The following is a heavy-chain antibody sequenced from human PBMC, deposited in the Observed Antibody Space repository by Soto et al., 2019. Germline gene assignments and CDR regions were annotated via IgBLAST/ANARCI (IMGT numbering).Heavy chain of an antibody. V-gene: IGHV3-23*01. Sequence: SCSPSGFTFSSYAMSGVRQSPVQGLEWVSAISGSGGSTYYADSVKGRFTISRDNSKNTLYLQMNSLRAEDTAVYYCEKAHLSMAEGGNKGFDKWGQAPLVSVCS. CDR3: EKAHLSMAEGGNKGFDK. J-gene: IGHJ5*02. CDR1: GFTFSSYA. D-gene: IGHD6-19*01. CDR2: ISGSGGST.